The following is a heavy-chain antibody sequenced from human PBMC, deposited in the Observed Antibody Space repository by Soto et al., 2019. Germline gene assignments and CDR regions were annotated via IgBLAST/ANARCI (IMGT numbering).Heavy chain of an antibody. CDR3: ARGGYCSSTSCYRWFDP. J-gene: IGHJ5*02. Sequence: GASVKVSCKASGGTFSSYAIRWVRQAPGQGLEWMGGIIPIFGTANYAQKFQGRVTITADESTSTAYMELSSLRSEDTAVYYCARGGYCSSTSCYRWFDPWGQGTMVTVYS. V-gene: IGHV1-69*13. CDR1: GGTFSSYA. CDR2: IIPIFGTA. D-gene: IGHD2-2*01.